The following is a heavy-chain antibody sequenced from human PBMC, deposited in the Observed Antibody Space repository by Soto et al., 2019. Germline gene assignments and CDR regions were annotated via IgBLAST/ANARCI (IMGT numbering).Heavy chain of an antibody. V-gene: IGHV1-69*13. CDR1: GGTFSSYA. Sequence: SVKVSCKASGGTFSSYAISWVRQAPGQGLEWMGGIIPIFGTANYAQKFQGRVTITADESTSTAYMELSSLRSEDTAVYYCARHVSAIDGMDVWGQGTTVTVSS. CDR3: ARHVSAIDGMDV. D-gene: IGHD3-16*02. J-gene: IGHJ6*02. CDR2: IIPIFGTA.